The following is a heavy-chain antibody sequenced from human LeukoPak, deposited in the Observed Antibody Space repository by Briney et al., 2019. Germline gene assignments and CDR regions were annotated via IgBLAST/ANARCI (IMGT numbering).Heavy chain of an antibody. V-gene: IGHV1-24*01. CDR2: FDPEDGET. J-gene: IGHJ6*03. D-gene: IGHD2-2*02. Sequence: ASVKVSCKVSGYTLTELSMHWVRQAPGKGLEWMGGFDPEDGETIYAQKFQGRVTMTEDTSTDTAYMELSSLRSEDTAVYYCATEYPRTQSGYCSSTSCYNYYMDVWGKGTTVTVSS. CDR1: GYTLTELS. CDR3: ATEYPRTQSGYCSSTSCYNYYMDV.